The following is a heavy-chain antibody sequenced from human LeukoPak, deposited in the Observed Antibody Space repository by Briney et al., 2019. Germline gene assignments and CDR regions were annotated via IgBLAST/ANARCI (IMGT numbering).Heavy chain of an antibody. CDR2: IYPGDSDT. J-gene: IGHJ4*02. Sequence: GESLKISCKGSGYSFTNYWIGWVRQMPGKGLEWMGIIYPGDSDTRYSPSFQGQVTISADKSIGTAYLQWSSLKTSDAAMYYCARFFTNVRGLDYWGQGTLVTVSS. CDR1: GYSFTNYW. CDR3: ARFFTNVRGLDY. V-gene: IGHV5-51*01. D-gene: IGHD3-10*01.